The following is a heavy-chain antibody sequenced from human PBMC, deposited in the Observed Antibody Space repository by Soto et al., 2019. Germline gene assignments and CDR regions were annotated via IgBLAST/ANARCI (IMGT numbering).Heavy chain of an antibody. Sequence: QVQLRESGPGLVKPSETLSLTCTVSGGSISTSQWWSWLRQPPGKGLEWIGEKYHSGSSNYNTSRKSRFTISVDKSKNQFSLTLTSVAAADTAVYYCASKTYESKGTFDYWGQGTLVTVSS. CDR1: GGSISTSQW. CDR2: KYHSGSS. J-gene: IGHJ4*02. V-gene: IGHV4-4*02. D-gene: IGHD3-22*01. CDR3: ASKTYESKGTFDY.